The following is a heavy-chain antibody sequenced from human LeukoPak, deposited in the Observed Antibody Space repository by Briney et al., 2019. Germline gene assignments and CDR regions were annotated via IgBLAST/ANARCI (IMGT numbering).Heavy chain of an antibody. CDR3: ARDGTEGYSYGDFDY. CDR1: GFTFSSYS. V-gene: IGHV3-21*01. CDR2: ISSSSSYI. D-gene: IGHD5-18*01. Sequence: GGSPRLSCAASGFTFSSYSMNWVRQAPGKGLEWVSSISSSSSYINYADSVKGRFTISRDNAKNSLYLQMNSLRAEDTAVYYCARDGTEGYSYGDFDYWGQGTLVTVSS. J-gene: IGHJ4*02.